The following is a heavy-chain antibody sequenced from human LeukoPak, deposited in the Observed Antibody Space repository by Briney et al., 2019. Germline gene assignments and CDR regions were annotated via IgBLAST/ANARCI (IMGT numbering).Heavy chain of an antibody. CDR2: IKEDGSEN. V-gene: IGHV3-7*04. D-gene: IGHD3-16*01. J-gene: IGHJ4*02. Sequence: GGSLRLSCVASGFTFSDYWMSWVRQAPGKGLEWVANIKEDGSENYYVDSVRGRFTISRDNAKNSLYLQMNSLRAEDTAVYYCARAYAGGIFDSWGQGTLVTVSS. CDR1: GFTFSDYW. CDR3: ARAYAGGIFDS.